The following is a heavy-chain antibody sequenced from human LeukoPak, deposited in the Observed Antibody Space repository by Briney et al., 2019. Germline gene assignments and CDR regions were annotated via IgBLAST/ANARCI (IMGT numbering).Heavy chain of an antibody. Sequence: GGSLRLSCVGSGFASIAYALTWARQAPGKGLEWVSGISGGGVTTYYADSVKGRFTISRDNSKNTLYLQMNSLRADDTAIYYCARNQQLGGHSYYYYGMDVWGQGTTVTVSS. V-gene: IGHV3-23*01. CDR2: ISGGGVTT. CDR1: GFASIAYA. D-gene: IGHD3-16*01. CDR3: ARNQQLGGHSYYYYGMDV. J-gene: IGHJ6*02.